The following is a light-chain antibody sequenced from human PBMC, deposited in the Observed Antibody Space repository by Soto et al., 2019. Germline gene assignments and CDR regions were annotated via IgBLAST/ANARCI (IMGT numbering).Light chain of an antibody. CDR2: EVS. J-gene: IGLJ3*02. V-gene: IGLV2-14*01. CDR1: SSDVGGYNY. CDR3: SSYTSSSTWV. Sequence: QSVLTQPASVSGSPGQSITISCTGTSSDVGGYNYVSWYQQHPGKAPKLMIYEVSNRPSGVSNRFSGSKSGNTASLTVFGLRAEDEADYYCSSYTSSSTWVFGGGTQLTVL.